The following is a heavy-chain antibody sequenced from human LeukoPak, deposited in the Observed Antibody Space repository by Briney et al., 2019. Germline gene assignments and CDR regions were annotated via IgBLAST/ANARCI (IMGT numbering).Heavy chain of an antibody. Sequence: ASVKVSCKASGYTFTSYGISWVRQAPGQGLEWMGWISAYNGNTNYAQKLQGRVTMTTDTSTSTACMELRSLRSDDTAVYYCAVATPLWYFDLWGRGTLVTVSS. V-gene: IGHV1-18*01. D-gene: IGHD2-15*01. CDR3: AVATPLWYFDL. J-gene: IGHJ2*01. CDR2: ISAYNGNT. CDR1: GYTFTSYG.